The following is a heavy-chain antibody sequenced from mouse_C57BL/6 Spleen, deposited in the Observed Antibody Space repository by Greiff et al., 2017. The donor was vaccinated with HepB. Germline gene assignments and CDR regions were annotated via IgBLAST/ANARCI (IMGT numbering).Heavy chain of an antibody. V-gene: IGHV5-9-1*02. J-gene: IGHJ3*01. Sequence: DVMLVESGEGLVKPGGSLKLSCAASGFTFSSYAMSWVRQTPEKRLEWVAYISSGGDYIYYADTVKGRFTISRDNARNTLYLQMSSLKSEDTAMYYCTRDRGYGNYGFLFAYWGQGTLVTVSA. CDR1: GFTFSSYA. CDR3: TRDRGYGNYGFLFAY. D-gene: IGHD2-10*02. CDR2: ISSGGDYI.